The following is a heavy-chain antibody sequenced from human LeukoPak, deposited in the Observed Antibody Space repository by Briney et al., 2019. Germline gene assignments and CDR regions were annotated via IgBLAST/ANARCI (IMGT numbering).Heavy chain of an antibody. D-gene: IGHD2/OR15-2a*01. J-gene: IGHJ5*02. CDR1: GGSISSYY. Sequence: SETLSLTCTVSGGSISSYYWSWIRQPPGKGLEWIGYIYYSGSTNYNPSLKSRVTISVDTSKNQFSLKLSSVTAADTAVYYRARFYTDWFDPWGQGTLVTVSS. V-gene: IGHV4-59*01. CDR2: IYYSGST. CDR3: ARFYTDWFDP.